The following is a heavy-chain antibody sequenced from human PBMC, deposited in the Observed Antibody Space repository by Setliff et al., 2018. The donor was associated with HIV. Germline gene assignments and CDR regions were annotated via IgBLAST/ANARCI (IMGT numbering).Heavy chain of an antibody. Sequence: PGGSLRLSCAASGATFSKDWMSWVRQAPGKGLEWVGRILSKSDGGTTDTAAVVTGRFTISRGDSINTLYLQMNSLKTEDTGLYYCTTKPPAADFQHWGQGTLVTVSS. CDR3: TTKPPAADFQH. J-gene: IGHJ1*01. CDR2: ILSKSDGGTT. V-gene: IGHV3-15*01. D-gene: IGHD2-2*01. CDR1: GATFSKDW.